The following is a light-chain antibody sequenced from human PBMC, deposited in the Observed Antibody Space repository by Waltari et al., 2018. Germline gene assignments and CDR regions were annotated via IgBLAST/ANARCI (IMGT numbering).Light chain of an antibody. CDR1: GSNIGAGYD. J-gene: IGLJ2*01. CDR2: GTS. CDR3: QSYDTSLSVV. Sequence: QSVLTQPPSVSGAPGQRVTISCTGSGSNIGAGYDVHWYQQRPGKAPKLLISGTSTRPVGVPDRYFGSQSGTSASLAITGLQAEDEADYYCQSYDTSLSVVFGGGTKLTVL. V-gene: IGLV1-40*01.